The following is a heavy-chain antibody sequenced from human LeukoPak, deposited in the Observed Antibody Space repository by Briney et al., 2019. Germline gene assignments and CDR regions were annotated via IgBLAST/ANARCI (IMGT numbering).Heavy chain of an antibody. D-gene: IGHD3-10*01. V-gene: IGHV3-48*01. CDR1: GFTFSSYS. CDR3: ARDTIVVRGVQYYYGMDV. Sequence: GGSLRLSCAASGFTFSSYSMNWVRQAPGKGLEWVSYISSSSSTIYYADSVKGRFTISRDNSKNTLYLQMNSLRAEDTAVYYCARDTIVVRGVQYYYGMDVWGQGTTVTVSS. J-gene: IGHJ6*02. CDR2: ISSSSSTI.